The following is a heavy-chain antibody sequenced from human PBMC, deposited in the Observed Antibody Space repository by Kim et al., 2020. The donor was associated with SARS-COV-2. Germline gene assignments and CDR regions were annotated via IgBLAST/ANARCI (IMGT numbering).Heavy chain of an antibody. CDR1: GFTFSSYA. CDR3: AKCGSSTSCLGSVGMDV. D-gene: IGHD2-2*01. Sequence: GGSLRLSCAASGFTFSSYAMSWVRQAPGKGLEWVSAISGSGGSTYYADSVKGRFTISRDNSKNTLYLQMNSLRAEDTAVYYCAKCGSSTSCLGSVGMDVWGQGTTVTVSS. J-gene: IGHJ6*02. CDR2: ISGSGGST. V-gene: IGHV3-23*01.